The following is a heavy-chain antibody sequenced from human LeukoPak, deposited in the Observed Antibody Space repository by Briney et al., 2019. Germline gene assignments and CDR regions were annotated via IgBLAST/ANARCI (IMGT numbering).Heavy chain of an antibody. D-gene: IGHD3-10*01. CDR3: ARGTYYPRTDAFDI. J-gene: IGHJ3*02. CDR2: IYTSGST. Sequence: SQTLSLTCTVSGGSISSGSYYWSWIRQPAGKGLEWIGRIYTSGSTNYNPSLKSRVTISVDTSKNQFSLKLSSVTAADTAVYDCARGTYYPRTDAFDIWGQGTMVTVSS. CDR1: GGSISSGSYY. V-gene: IGHV4-61*02.